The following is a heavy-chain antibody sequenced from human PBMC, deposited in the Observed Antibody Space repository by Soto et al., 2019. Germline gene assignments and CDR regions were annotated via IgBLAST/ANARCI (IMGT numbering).Heavy chain of an antibody. CDR1: GFTFTSSA. V-gene: IGHV1-58*01. Sequence: QMPLVQSGPEVKKPGTSVKVSCKASGFTFTSSAVQWVRQARGQRLEWIGWIVVGSGNTNYAQKFQERVTITRDMSTSTAYMELSSLRSEDTAVYYCAADKSGGTFLNDAFDIWGQGTMVTVSS. CDR2: IVVGSGNT. J-gene: IGHJ3*02. CDR3: AADKSGGTFLNDAFDI. D-gene: IGHD1-1*01.